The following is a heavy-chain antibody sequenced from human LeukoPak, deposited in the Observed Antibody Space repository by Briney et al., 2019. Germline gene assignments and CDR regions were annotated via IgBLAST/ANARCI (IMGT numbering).Heavy chain of an antibody. CDR2: ISGSGGST. D-gene: IGHD3-16*01. Sequence: GGSLRLSCAASGFTFSSYAMSWVRQAPGKGLEWVSAISGSGGSTYYADSVKGRFTISRDNSKNTLYLQMNSLRAEDTAVYYCAKLGRYDYVWGISGFDAFDIWGQGTMVTVSS. V-gene: IGHV3-23*01. J-gene: IGHJ3*02. CDR3: AKLGRYDYVWGISGFDAFDI. CDR1: GFTFSSYA.